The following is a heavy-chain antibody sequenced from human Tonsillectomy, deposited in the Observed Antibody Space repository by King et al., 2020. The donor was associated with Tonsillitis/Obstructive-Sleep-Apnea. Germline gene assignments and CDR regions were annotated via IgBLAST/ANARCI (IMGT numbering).Heavy chain of an antibody. CDR2: ISNSGTTI. D-gene: IGHD2-21*01. CDR1: GFTFSTYE. V-gene: IGHV3-48*03. J-gene: IGHJ4*02. Sequence: VQLVQSGGGLVQPGGSLRLSCTASGFTFSTYEMNWVRQAPGKGLEWVSYISNSGTTIYYADSVKGRFTISRDNAENSLSLQMNNLRAEDTAVYYCHAPYYPHAHWGQGTLVTVSS. CDR3: HAPYYPHAH.